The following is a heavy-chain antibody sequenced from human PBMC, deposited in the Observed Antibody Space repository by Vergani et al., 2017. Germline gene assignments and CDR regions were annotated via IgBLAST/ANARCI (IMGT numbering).Heavy chain of an antibody. J-gene: IGHJ5*02. Sequence: QVQLQESGPGLVKPSETLSLTCAVSGYSISSGYYWGWIRQPPGKGLEWIGSIYHSGSTYYNPSLKSRVTISVDTSKNQFSLKLSSVTAADTAVYYCARLYGSMGGFDPWGQGTLVTVSS. D-gene: IGHD6-13*01. V-gene: IGHV4-38-2*01. CDR1: GYSISSGYY. CDR2: IYHSGST. CDR3: ARLYGSMGGFDP.